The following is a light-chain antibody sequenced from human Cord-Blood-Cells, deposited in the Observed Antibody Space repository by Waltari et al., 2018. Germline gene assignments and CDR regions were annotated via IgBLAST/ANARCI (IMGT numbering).Light chain of an antibody. Sequence: EIVMTQSPATQSVSPGERATLSCRASQSVSSNVAWYQQKPGQAPRLLIYGASTRATGIPARFSGSGSGTDFTLTISSLQSEDFAVYYCQQYNNWPPLTFGGGTKVEIK. CDR1: QSVSSN. V-gene: IGKV3-15*01. CDR2: GAS. CDR3: QQYNNWPPLT. J-gene: IGKJ4*01.